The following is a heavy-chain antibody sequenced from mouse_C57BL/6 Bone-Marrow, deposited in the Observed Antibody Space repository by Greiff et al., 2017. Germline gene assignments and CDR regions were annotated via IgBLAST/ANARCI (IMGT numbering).Heavy chain of an antibody. CDR2: IYYIGTI. D-gene: IGHD1-1*01. CDR3: ARSPSYYGSSRCSFDV. CDR1: GISITTGNYR. J-gene: IGHJ1*03. Sequence: EVKLQESGPGLVKPSQTVFLTCTVTGISITTGNYRWGWIRQFPGNKLEWIGYIYYIGTITYNPSLTRRTPITKDTPKNQFFLEMNSLTAEDTATYYCARSPSYYGSSRCSFDVWGTGTTVTVSS. V-gene: IGHV3-5*01.